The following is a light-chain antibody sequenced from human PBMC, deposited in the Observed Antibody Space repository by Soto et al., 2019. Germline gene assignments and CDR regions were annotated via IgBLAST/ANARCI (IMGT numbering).Light chain of an antibody. J-gene: IGKJ1*01. CDR1: QSISSW. CDR3: QQYNSYPWT. CDR2: KAS. Sequence: DIPMTQSPSTLSASVGDRVTITCRASQSISSWLAWYQQEPGKAPKLLIYKASSLESGVPSRFRGSGSGTEFTLTISSLQPGDFATYYCQQYNSYPWTFGQGTKVEI. V-gene: IGKV1-5*03.